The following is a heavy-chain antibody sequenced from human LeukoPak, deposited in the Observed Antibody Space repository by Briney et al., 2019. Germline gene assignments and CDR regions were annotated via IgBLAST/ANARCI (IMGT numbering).Heavy chain of an antibody. Sequence: PGGSLRLSCAASGFTFSSYAMSWVRQAPGKGLDWVSAISGSGGNTYYADSVKGRFTISRDNSKNTLYLQMNSLRAEDTAVYYCAKDQYGGNPQYYFDYWGQGTLVTASS. V-gene: IGHV3-23*01. CDR2: ISGSGGNT. J-gene: IGHJ4*02. D-gene: IGHD4-23*01. CDR3: AKDQYGGNPQYYFDY. CDR1: GFTFSSYA.